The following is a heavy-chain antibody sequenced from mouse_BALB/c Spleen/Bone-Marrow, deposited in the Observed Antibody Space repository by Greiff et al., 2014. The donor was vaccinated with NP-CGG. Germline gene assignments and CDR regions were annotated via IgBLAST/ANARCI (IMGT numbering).Heavy chain of an antibody. D-gene: IGHD2-4*01. V-gene: IGHV1-4*01. J-gene: IGHJ2*01. Sequence: QVQLQQSGAELARPGASVKMSCKASGYSFTSYTMHWVKQRPGQGLEWIGYINPSSGYTNYNQKFKDKATLTADKSSSTAYMQLSSLTSGDSAVYYCARGWDYEGYFDYWGQGTTLTVSS. CDR3: ARGWDYEGYFDY. CDR2: INPSSGYT. CDR1: GYSFTSYT.